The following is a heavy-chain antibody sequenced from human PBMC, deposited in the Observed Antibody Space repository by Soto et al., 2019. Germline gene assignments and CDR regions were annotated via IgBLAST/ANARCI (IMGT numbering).Heavy chain of an antibody. J-gene: IGHJ6*02. CDR2: ISYDGSNK. Sequence: GGSLRLSCAASGFTFSSYGMHWVRQAPGKGLEWVAVISYDGSNKYYADSVKGRFTISRDNSKNTLYLQMNSLRAEDTAVNYCAKAEYDFWSGYFYYGMDVWGQGTTVTVSS. CDR3: AKAEYDFWSGYFYYGMDV. V-gene: IGHV3-30*18. D-gene: IGHD3-3*01. CDR1: GFTFSSYG.